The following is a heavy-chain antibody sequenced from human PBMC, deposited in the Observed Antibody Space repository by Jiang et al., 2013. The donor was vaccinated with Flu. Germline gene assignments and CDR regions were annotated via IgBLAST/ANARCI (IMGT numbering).Heavy chain of an antibody. J-gene: IGHJ4*02. D-gene: IGHD1/OR15-1a*01. V-gene: IGHV4-39*01. CDR3: ARHEQWLIRLDY. CDR2: IHYTGST. Sequence: IHYTGSTYYKSSLRSRVTISMDTSKNQFSLSLNSVTAADTAVYYCARHEQWLIRLDYWGQGTLVTVSS.